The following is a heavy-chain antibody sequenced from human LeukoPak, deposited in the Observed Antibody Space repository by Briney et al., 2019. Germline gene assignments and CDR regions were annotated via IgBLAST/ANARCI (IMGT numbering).Heavy chain of an antibody. CDR2: ISYDGSNK. Sequence: GGSLRLSCAASGFTFSSYAMHWVRQAPGKGLEWVAVISYDGSNKYYADSVKGRFTISRDNSKNTLYLQMNSLRAEDTAVYYCAKSGGGGYGSGGQGDYYGMDVWGQGTTVTVSS. CDR1: GFTFSSYA. J-gene: IGHJ6*02. CDR3: AKSGGGGYGSGGQGDYYGMDV. V-gene: IGHV3-30-3*01. D-gene: IGHD3-10*01.